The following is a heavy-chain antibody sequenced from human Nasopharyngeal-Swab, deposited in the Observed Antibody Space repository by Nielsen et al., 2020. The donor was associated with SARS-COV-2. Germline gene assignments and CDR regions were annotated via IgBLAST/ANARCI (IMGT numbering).Heavy chain of an antibody. D-gene: IGHD5-18*01. Sequence: SLKVSCKASEGTFSSYAISWVRQAPGQGLEWMGGIIPIFGTANYAQKFQGRVTITADESTSTAYMELSSLRSENTAVYYCARVTAMAEGYYYGMDVWGQGTTVTVSS. CDR1: EGTFSSYA. V-gene: IGHV1-69*13. CDR2: IIPIFGTA. CDR3: ARVTAMAEGYYYGMDV. J-gene: IGHJ6*02.